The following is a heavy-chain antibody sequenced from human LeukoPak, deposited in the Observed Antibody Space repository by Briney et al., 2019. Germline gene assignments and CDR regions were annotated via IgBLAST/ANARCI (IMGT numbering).Heavy chain of an antibody. J-gene: IGHJ3*02. V-gene: IGHV3-23*01. Sequence: GGSLRLSCAASGFTFSTYNMSWVRQAPGKGLDWVSSISGIGATTYYADSMKGRFTMSRDNSKNTLDLQMNSLRAEDTAVYYCARDLGKGSYSARAFDIWGQGTMVTVSS. D-gene: IGHD1-26*01. CDR1: GFTFSTYN. CDR2: ISGIGATT. CDR3: ARDLGKGSYSARAFDI.